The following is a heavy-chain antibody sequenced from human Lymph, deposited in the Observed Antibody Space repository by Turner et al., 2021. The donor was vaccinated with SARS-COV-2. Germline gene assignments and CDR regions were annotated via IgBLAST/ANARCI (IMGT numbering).Heavy chain of an antibody. CDR1: GFTFSSYG. D-gene: IGHD7-27*01. V-gene: IGHV3-33*01. J-gene: IGHJ4*02. CDR3: ARGSGAGDY. CDR2: IWYDGSNK. Sequence: QVQLVESGGGVVQPGRSLRLSCAASGFTFSSYGMHWVRRAPGKGLEWVAVIWYDGSNKYYADSVKGRFTISRDNSKNTLYLQMNSLRAEDTAVYYCARGSGAGDYWGQGTLVTVSS.